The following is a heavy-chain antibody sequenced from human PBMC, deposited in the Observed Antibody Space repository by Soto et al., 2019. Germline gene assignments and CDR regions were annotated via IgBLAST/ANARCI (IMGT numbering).Heavy chain of an antibody. V-gene: IGHV4-30-4*01. CDR2: IYYSGNT. D-gene: IGHD3-10*01. Sequence: PSETLSLTCTVPGGSVNIGTYYWSWIRQPPGKGLEWIGCIYYSGNTYYNPSLKRRFSISVDTSKNQFSLKLSSVTAADTAVYYCARSITMVRGVIITSDYWGQGTLVTVSS. CDR1: GGSVNIGTYY. J-gene: IGHJ4*02. CDR3: ARSITMVRGVIITSDY.